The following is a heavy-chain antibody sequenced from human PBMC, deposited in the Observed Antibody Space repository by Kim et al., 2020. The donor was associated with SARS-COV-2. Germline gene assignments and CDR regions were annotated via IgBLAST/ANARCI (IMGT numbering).Heavy chain of an antibody. D-gene: IGHD1-20*01. CDR3: ANNWNLAN. CDR2: ISHDGSTK. J-gene: IGHJ4*02. Sequence: GGSLRLSCAASGFIFTNYAMVWVRQTPGKGLECVAAISHDGSTKYYADSVKGRFTISRDNSMNTVYLQMNSLRGADTAMYYCANNWNLANWGQGLLVTVSS. CDR1: GFIFTNYA. V-gene: IGHV3-30-3*01.